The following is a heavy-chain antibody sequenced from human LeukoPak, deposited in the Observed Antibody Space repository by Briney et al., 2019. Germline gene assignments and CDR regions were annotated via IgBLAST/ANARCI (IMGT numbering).Heavy chain of an antibody. CDR3: ARALLALKVRLDFDY. Sequence: SETLSLTCTVSGGSISSYYWSWIRQPPGKGLEWIGYIYYSGSTNYNPSLKSRVTISVDTSKNQFSLRLSSVTAADTAVYYCARALLALKVRLDFDYWGQGTLVTVSS. CDR2: IYYSGST. V-gene: IGHV4-59*01. D-gene: IGHD6-25*01. J-gene: IGHJ4*02. CDR1: GGSISSYY.